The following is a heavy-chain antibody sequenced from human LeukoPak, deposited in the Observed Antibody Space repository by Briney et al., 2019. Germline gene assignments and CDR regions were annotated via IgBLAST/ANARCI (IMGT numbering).Heavy chain of an antibody. CDR2: INHSGSS. CDR1: GGSFSGYC. J-gene: IGHJ4*02. V-gene: IGHV4-34*01. Sequence: KPSETLSLTCAVYGGSFSGYCWSWIRQPPGKGLEWIGEINHSGSSNYNPSLKSRVTISVDTSKNQLSLKLSSVTAADTAVYYCARRPILGYCSSTSCPKQRKQKPREYYFDYWGQGTLVTVSS. D-gene: IGHD2-2*01. CDR3: ARRPILGYCSSTSCPKQRKQKPREYYFDY.